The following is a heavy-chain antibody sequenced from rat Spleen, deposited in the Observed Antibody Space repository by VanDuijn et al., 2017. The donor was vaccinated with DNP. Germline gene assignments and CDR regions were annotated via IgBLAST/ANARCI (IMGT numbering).Heavy chain of an antibody. Sequence: EVQLVESGGGLVQPGRSLKLSCAASGFTFSDYNMAWVRQAPKKGLEWVATVSYDGGTTYYRDSVEGRFTISRDNAKNILYLQMDSLRSEDTATYYCARRGNLGHWYFDFWGPGTMVTVSS. D-gene: IGHD4-6*01. V-gene: IGHV5-7*01. CDR2: VSYDGGTT. CDR1: GFTFSDYN. CDR3: ARRGNLGHWYFDF. J-gene: IGHJ1*01.